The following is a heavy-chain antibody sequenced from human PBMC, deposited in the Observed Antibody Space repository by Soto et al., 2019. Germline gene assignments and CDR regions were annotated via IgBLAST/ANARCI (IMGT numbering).Heavy chain of an antibody. V-gene: IGHV1-46*01. Sequence: QVQLVQSGAEVKKPGASVKVSCKASGYTFTSYYMHWVRQAPGQGLEWMGIINPSGGSTSYAQKFQGRVTMTRDTSTSTVYMELSSLRSEDTAVYYCATTRIDYDSSGYYVFDYWGQETLVTVSS. D-gene: IGHD3-22*01. CDR1: GYTFTSYY. CDR3: ATTRIDYDSSGYYVFDY. J-gene: IGHJ4*02. CDR2: INPSGGST.